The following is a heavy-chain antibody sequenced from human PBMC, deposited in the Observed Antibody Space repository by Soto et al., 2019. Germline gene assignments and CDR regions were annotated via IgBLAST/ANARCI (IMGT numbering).Heavy chain of an antibody. Sequence: EVQLVESGGGLVQPGGSLRLSCAASGFTFSSYWMSWVRQAPGKGLEWVANIKHDGSETYYVDSVKGRFTISRDNAKNSLYLQMNSLRSEDMAVYYCARDRPWGHFFDYWGQGTLVTVSS. J-gene: IGHJ4*02. CDR2: IKHDGSET. CDR3: ARDRPWGHFFDY. V-gene: IGHV3-7*01. CDR1: GFTFSSYW. D-gene: IGHD3-16*01.